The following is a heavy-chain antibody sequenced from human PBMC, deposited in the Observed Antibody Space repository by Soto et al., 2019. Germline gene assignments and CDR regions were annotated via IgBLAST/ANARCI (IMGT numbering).Heavy chain of an antibody. CDR3: ARDEDGSGSYYFVDY. D-gene: IGHD3-10*01. V-gene: IGHV3-33*01. J-gene: IGHJ4*02. CDR2: IWYDGSNK. Sequence: QVQLVESGGGVVQPGRSLRLSCAASGFTFSSYGMHWVRQAPGKGLEWVAVIWYDGSNKYYADSVKGRFTISRDNSKNTLYLQMNSLRAEDTAVYYCARDEDGSGSYYFVDYWGQGTLVTVSS. CDR1: GFTFSSYG.